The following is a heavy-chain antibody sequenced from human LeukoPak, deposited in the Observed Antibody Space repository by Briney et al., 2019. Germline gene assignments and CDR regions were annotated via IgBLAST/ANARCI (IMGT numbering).Heavy chain of an antibody. CDR2: ISGSGGST. CDR3: AKGGRWLQSIDY. J-gene: IGHJ4*02. Sequence: GGSLRLSCAASGFSFDDYAMHWVRQAPGEGLEWFSAISGSGGSTYYADSVKGRFTISRDNSKNTLYLQMNSLRAEDTAVYYCAKGGRWLQSIDYWGQGTLVTVSS. V-gene: IGHV3-23*01. CDR1: GFSFDDYA. D-gene: IGHD5-24*01.